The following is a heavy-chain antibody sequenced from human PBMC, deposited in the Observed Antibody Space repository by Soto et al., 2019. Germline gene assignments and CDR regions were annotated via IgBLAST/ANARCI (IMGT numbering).Heavy chain of an antibody. CDR2: IIPIFGTA. V-gene: IGHV1-69*13. CDR1: GGTFSSYA. Sequence: SVKVSCKASGGTFSSYAISWVRQAPGQGLEWMGGIIPIFGTANYAQKFQGRVTITADESTSTAYMELSSLRSEDTAVYYCARVGYCSSTSCLGWFDPWGQGTLVTVSS. D-gene: IGHD2-2*03. J-gene: IGHJ5*02. CDR3: ARVGYCSSTSCLGWFDP.